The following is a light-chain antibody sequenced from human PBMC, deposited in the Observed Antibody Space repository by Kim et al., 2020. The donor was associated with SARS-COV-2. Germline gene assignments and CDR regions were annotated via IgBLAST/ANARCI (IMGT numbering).Light chain of an antibody. Sequence: QAVVTQEPSLTVSPGGTVSLTCGSSTGPVTSGHYPYWFQQKPGQAPRTVIYDTTNKHSWTPARFSGSLLGGKAALTLSGAQPEDEADYYCFLSYSGTWMFGGGTQLTVL. V-gene: IGLV7-46*01. CDR3: FLSYSGTWM. CDR1: TGPVTSGHY. J-gene: IGLJ3*02. CDR2: DTT.